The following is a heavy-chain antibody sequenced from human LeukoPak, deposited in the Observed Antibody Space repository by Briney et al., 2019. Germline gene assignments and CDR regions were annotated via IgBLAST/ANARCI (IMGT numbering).Heavy chain of an antibody. J-gene: IGHJ4*02. CDR1: GFTFSSYS. CDR3: ARSRDYYFDY. CDR2: ISSSGSTI. Sequence: PGGSLRLSCAASGFTFSSYSMNWVRQAPGKGLEWVSYISSSGSTIYYADSVKGRFTISRDNAKNSLYLQMNSLRAEDTAVYYCARSRDYYFDYWGQGTLVTVSS. V-gene: IGHV3-48*04.